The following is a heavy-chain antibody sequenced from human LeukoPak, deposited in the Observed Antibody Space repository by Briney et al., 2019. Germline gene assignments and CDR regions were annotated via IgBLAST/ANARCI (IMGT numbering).Heavy chain of an antibody. V-gene: IGHV4-34*01. D-gene: IGHD4-23*01. CDR2: INHSGST. CDR1: GGSFSGYY. Sequence: NPSETLSLTCAVYGGSFSGYYWSWIRQPPGKGLEWIGEINHSGSTNYNPSLKSRVTISVDTSKNQFSLNLTSVTAADTAVYYCARMGRGVTSPVWGQGTLVTVSS. CDR3: ARMGRGVTSPV. J-gene: IGHJ4*02.